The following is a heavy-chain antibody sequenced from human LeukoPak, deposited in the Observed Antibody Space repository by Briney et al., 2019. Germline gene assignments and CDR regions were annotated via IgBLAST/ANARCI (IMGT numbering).Heavy chain of an antibody. Sequence: PSETLSLTCAVYGGSFSGYYWSWIRQPPGKGLEWIGEINHSGSTNYNPSLKSRVTISVDTSKNQFSLKLSSVTAADTAVYYCARARLDSSGRFDSWGQGTLVTVSS. J-gene: IGHJ4*02. CDR3: ARARLDSSGRFDS. D-gene: IGHD3-22*01. CDR1: GGSFSGYY. CDR2: INHSGST. V-gene: IGHV4-34*01.